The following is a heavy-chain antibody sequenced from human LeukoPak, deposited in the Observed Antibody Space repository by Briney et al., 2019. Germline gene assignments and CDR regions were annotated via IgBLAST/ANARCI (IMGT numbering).Heavy chain of an antibody. CDR1: GFTFSSYA. Sequence: PGRSLRLSCAASGFTFSSYAMHWVRQAPGKGLEWVANINQDGTEKYYVDSVKGRFTISRDNGKNSLYLQMNGLRVEDTAVYYCAKLAKYFYGAETFYFFEHWGQGTPVTASS. D-gene: IGHD3-10*01. V-gene: IGHV3-7*01. CDR2: INQDGTEK. CDR3: AKLAKYFYGAETFYFFEH. J-gene: IGHJ4*02.